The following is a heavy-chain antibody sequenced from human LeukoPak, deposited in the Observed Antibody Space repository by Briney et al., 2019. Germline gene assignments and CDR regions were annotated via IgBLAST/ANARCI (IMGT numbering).Heavy chain of an antibody. CDR1: GGSISSYY. CDR3: ARDILGYCSSTSCPTRWFDP. V-gene: IGHV4-59*01. D-gene: IGHD2-2*01. J-gene: IGHJ5*02. Sequence: SETLSLTCTVSGGSISSYYWSWIRQPPGKGLEWIGYIYYSGSTNYNPSLKSRVTISVDTSKNQFSLKLSSVTAADTAVYYCARDILGYCSSTSCPTRWFDPWGQGTLVTVSS. CDR2: IYYSGST.